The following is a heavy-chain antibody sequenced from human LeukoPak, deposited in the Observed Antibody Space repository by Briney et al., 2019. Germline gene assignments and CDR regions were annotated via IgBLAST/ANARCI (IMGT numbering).Heavy chain of an antibody. CDR1: GFTFSSYA. J-gene: IGHJ4*02. V-gene: IGHV3-23*01. Sequence: RAGGSLRLSCAASGFTFSSYAMSWVRQAPGKGLEWVSAISGSGGSTYYADSVKGRFTISRDNSKNTLYLQMNSLRAEDTAVYYCAKDLFKAAAVDYWGQGTLVTVSS. D-gene: IGHD6-13*01. CDR3: AKDLFKAAAVDY. CDR2: ISGSGGST.